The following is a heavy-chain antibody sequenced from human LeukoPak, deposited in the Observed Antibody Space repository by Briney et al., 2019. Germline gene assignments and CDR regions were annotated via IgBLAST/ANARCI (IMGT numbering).Heavy chain of an antibody. Sequence: GGSLRLSCAASGFTFSSYAMSWVRQAPGKGLERVSAISGSGGSTYYADSVKGRFTISRDNSKNTLYLQMNSLRAEDTAVYYCANAEDSSSFPYWGQGTLVTVSS. V-gene: IGHV3-23*01. CDR1: GFTFSSYA. J-gene: IGHJ4*02. CDR2: ISGSGGST. CDR3: ANAEDSSSFPY. D-gene: IGHD6-6*01.